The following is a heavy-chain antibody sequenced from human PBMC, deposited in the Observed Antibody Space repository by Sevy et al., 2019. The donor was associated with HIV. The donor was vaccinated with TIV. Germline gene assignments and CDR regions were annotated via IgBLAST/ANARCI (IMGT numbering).Heavy chain of an antibody. CDR3: AKAGGRSDTFRWSMDV. CDR1: GFTFSSFA. V-gene: IGHV3-23*01. CDR2: LSGSGETA. D-gene: IGHD3-16*01. J-gene: IGHJ6*02. Sequence: GGSLRLSCAASGFTFSSFAMTWVRQAPGKGPEWVSTLSGSGETAYYADSVKGRFTISRGNSKNTVYLEMSSLRADDTAVFYCAKAGGRSDTFRWSMDVWGQGTAVTVS.